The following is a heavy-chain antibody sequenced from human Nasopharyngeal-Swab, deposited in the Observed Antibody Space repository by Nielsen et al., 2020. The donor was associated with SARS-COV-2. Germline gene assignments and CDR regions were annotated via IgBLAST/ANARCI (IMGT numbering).Heavy chain of an antibody. CDR3: ARVDTMVRGVIRKGYYYGMDV. J-gene: IGHJ6*02. CDR1: GGSFSGYY. CDR2: INHSGST. D-gene: IGHD3-10*01. V-gene: IGHV4-34*01. Sequence: SETLSLTCAVYGGSFSGYYWSWIRQPPGKGLEWIGEINHSGSTNYNPSLKGRVTISVDTSKNQFSLKLSSVTAADTAAYYCARVDTMVRGVIRKGYYYGMDVWGQGTTVTVSS.